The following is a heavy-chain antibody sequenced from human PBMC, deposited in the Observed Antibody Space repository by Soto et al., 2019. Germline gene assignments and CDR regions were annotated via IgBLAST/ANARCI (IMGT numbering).Heavy chain of an antibody. D-gene: IGHD6-13*01. J-gene: IGHJ5*02. CDR2: TYHSGTT. CDR3: ARSLLTSSWYAGS. V-gene: IGHV4-38-2*01. CDR1: GYSISSGYY. Sequence: SETLSLTCVASGYSISSGYYWGWIRQPPGKGLEWIGSTYHSGTTYYNPSLKSRVTISLDTSRNQFSLKLTSVIAADTAVYYCARSLLTSSWYAGSWGQGTLVTVSS.